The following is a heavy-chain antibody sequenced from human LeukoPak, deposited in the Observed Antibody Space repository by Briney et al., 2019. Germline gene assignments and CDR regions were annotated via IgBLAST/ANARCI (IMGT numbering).Heavy chain of an antibody. CDR1: GYTLTELS. CDR3: APYSYGYGLVGY. V-gene: IGHV1-24*01. J-gene: IGHJ4*02. Sequence: ASVKVSCKVSGYTLTELSMHWVRQAPGNGLEWMGGFDPEDGETIYAQKFQGRVTMTEDTSTDTAYMELSSLRSEDTAVYYCAPYSYGYGLVGYWGQGTLVTVSS. CDR2: FDPEDGET. D-gene: IGHD5-18*01.